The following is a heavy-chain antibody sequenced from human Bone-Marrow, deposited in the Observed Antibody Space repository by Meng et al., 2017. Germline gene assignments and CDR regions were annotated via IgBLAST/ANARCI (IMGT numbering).Heavy chain of an antibody. D-gene: IGHD6-6*01. Sequence: QVQLQESGPGLVKPSETLSLTCTVSSGSINSYFWSWIRQPPGEGPEWIGYISYSGSTNYNPSLKSRVTISVDTSKNQFSLKLSSVTAADTAVYYCARAIATRPDVFDYWGQGTLVTVS. CDR1: SGSINSYF. CDR2: ISYSGST. CDR3: ARAIATRPDVFDY. V-gene: IGHV4-59*01. J-gene: IGHJ4*02.